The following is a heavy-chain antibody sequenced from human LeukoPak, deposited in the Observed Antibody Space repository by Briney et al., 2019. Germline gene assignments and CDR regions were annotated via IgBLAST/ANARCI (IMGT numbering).Heavy chain of an antibody. Sequence: PGGSLRLSCVASEFTFNNYAMNWVRQAPGKGLEWVAAVSGSGGSTYHADSVRGRFTISRDNSKNTLYLQMNSLRAEDTAVYYCAKQGWSYFDYWGQGTLVTVSS. CDR3: AKQGWSYFDY. J-gene: IGHJ4*02. V-gene: IGHV3-23*01. D-gene: IGHD2-15*01. CDR1: EFTFNNYA. CDR2: VSGSGGST.